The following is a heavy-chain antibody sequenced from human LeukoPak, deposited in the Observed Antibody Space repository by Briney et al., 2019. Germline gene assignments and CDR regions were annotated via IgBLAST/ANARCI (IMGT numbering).Heavy chain of an antibody. Sequence: PGGSLRLSCAASGFTVSSNYISWVRQAPGKGLEWVSVIYSGGTTYYADSVKGRFTISRDNSRNTLYLQMNSLRAEDTAVYYCARGDSIAAAGRFDYWGQGTLVTVSS. CDR2: IYSGGTT. CDR3: ARGDSIAAAGRFDY. V-gene: IGHV3-53*01. J-gene: IGHJ4*02. D-gene: IGHD6-13*01. CDR1: GFTVSSNY.